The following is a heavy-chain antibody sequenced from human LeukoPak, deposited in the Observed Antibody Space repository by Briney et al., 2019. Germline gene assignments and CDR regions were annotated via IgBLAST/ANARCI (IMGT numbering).Heavy chain of an antibody. CDR2: MNPNSGNT. D-gene: IGHD3-22*01. V-gene: IGHV1-8*02. CDR1: GYTFTSYG. CDR3: ARFDPVEGYYYDSSGYEQGG. Sequence: GASVKVSCKASGYTFTSYGISWVRQATGQGLEWMGWMNPNSGNTGYAQKFQGRVTMTRNTSISTAYMELSSLRSEDTAVYYCARFDPVEGYYYDSSGYEQGGWGQGTLVTVSS. J-gene: IGHJ4*02.